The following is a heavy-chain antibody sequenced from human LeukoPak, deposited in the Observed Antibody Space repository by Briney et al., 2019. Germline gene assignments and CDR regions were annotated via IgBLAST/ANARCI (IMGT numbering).Heavy chain of an antibody. CDR1: GGTFSSYA. D-gene: IGHD6-13*01. CDR2: IIPIFGTA. J-gene: IGHJ4*02. CDR3: ARGGGIAAAGIDY. Sequence: ASVKVSCKASGGTFSSYAISWVRQAPGQGLEWMGGIIPIFGTADYAQKFQGRVTITADESTSTAYMGLSSLRSEDTAVYYCARGGGIAAAGIDYWGQGTLVTVSS. V-gene: IGHV1-69*01.